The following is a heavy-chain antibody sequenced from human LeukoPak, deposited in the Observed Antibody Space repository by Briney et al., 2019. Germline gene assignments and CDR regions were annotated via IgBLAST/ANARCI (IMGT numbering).Heavy chain of an antibody. CDR2: INEDGSQK. CDR3: ARSSWFWEEGFDP. Sequence: PGGSLRLSCATSGFTLSSYWMTWIRQAPGKGLEWVASINEDGSQKDYVDSLRGRFTVSRDNAKNSLYLQMNSLRAEDTAVYYCARSSWFWEEGFDPWGQGTLVTVSS. D-gene: IGHD3-10*01. J-gene: IGHJ5*02. CDR1: GFTLSSYW. V-gene: IGHV3-7*01.